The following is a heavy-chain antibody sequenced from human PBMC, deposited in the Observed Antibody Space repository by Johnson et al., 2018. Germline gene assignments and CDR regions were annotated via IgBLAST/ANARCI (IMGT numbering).Heavy chain of an antibody. V-gene: IGHV4-4*02. CDR1: GASFSSSHW. J-gene: IGHJ4*02. Sequence: QVQLQESGPRLVKPSGTLSLTCAVSGASFSSSHWWTWFRQPPGKGLEWIGEIYHSGTTSYNPSLKSRVTISIDNSKNHFSLRLSSVTAADTAVYYCATSSGGFDSSGYKHWGQGTLVSVSS. CDR2: IYHSGTT. CDR3: ATSSGGFDSSGYKH. D-gene: IGHD3-22*01.